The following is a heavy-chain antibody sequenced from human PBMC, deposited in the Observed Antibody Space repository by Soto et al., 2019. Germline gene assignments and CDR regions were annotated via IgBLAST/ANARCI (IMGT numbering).Heavy chain of an antibody. CDR1: GGSISSSSYY. CDR3: ARSHSSSWIY. D-gene: IGHD6-13*01. Sequence: SETLSLTCTVSGGSISSSSYYWGWIRQPPGKGLEWIGSIYYSGSTYYNPSLKSRVTISVDTSKNQFSLKLSSVTAADTAVYYCARSHSSSWIYWGQGTLVTVSS. CDR2: IYYSGST. J-gene: IGHJ4*02. V-gene: IGHV4-39*01.